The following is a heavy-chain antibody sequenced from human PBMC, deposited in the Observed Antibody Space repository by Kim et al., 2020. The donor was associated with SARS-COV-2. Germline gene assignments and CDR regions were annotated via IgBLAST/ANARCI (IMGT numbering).Heavy chain of an antibody. V-gene: IGHV3-9*01. CDR2: ISWNSGSI. CDR3: AKWGTLDSSGWYSYYGMDV. D-gene: IGHD6-19*01. Sequence: GGSLRLSCAASGFTFDDYAMHWVRQAPGKGLEWVSGISWNSGSIGYADSVKGRFTISRDNAKNSLYLQMNSLRAEDTALYYCAKWGTLDSSGWYSYYGMDVWGQGTTVTVSS. J-gene: IGHJ6*02. CDR1: GFTFDDYA.